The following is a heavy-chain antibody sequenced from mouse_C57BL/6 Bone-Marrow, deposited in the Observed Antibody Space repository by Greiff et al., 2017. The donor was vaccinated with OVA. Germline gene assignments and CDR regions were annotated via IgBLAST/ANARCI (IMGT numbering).Heavy chain of an antibody. D-gene: IGHD1-2*01. Sequence: EVMLVESGGGLVQPGGSMKLSCVASGFTFSNYWMNWVRQSPEKGLEWVAPIRLKSDNYATHYAESVEGRFTISRDDSKRSVYLQMNNLRAEDAGIYYCTNYYGPEGGYWGQGTTLTVSS. V-gene: IGHV6-3*01. CDR1: GFTFSNYW. CDR3: TNYYGPEGGY. J-gene: IGHJ2*01. CDR2: IRLKSDNYAT.